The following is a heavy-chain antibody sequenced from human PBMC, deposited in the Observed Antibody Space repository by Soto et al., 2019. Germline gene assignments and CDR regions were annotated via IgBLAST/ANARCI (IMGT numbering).Heavy chain of an antibody. J-gene: IGHJ4*02. V-gene: IGHV3-30*18. CDR1: GFTFSSYG. Sequence: PGGSLRLSCAASGFTFSSYGMHWVRQAPGKGLEWVAVISYDGSNKYYADSVKGRFTISRDNSKNTLYLQMNSLRAEDTAVYYCAKTGSERYFDWSLIYFDYWGLGTLVTVSS. CDR2: ISYDGSNK. D-gene: IGHD3-9*01. CDR3: AKTGSERYFDWSLIYFDY.